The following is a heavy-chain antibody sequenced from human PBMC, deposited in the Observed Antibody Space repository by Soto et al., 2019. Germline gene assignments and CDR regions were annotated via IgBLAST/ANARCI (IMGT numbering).Heavy chain of an antibody. J-gene: IGHJ4*02. CDR2: IDPSDSYT. Sequence: ISCQASGYKFTSNWLSWVRQVPGKGLEWVGRIDPSDSYTKYSPSFQGRVTITTDKSISTVYLQWDSLQASDTAMYYCARQAPRGYTYAKYYFEYWGQGTLVTVSS. V-gene: IGHV5-10-1*01. CDR3: ARQAPRGYTYAKYYFEY. CDR1: GYKFTSNW. D-gene: IGHD5-18*01.